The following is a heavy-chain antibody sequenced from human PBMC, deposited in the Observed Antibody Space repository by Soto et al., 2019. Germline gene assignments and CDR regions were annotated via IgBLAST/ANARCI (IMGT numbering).Heavy chain of an antibody. V-gene: IGHV3-33*01. CDR2: IWCDGSNK. CDR3: AGDMNGGCYCGRSYYFDY. J-gene: IGHJ4*02. CDR1: GFTFSSYG. Sequence: QVQLVESGGGVVQPGRSLRLSCAASGFTFSSYGMHWVRQAPGKGLEWVAVIWCDGSNKYYADSVKGRFTISRDNSKNTLYLQMNSLRAEDTAVYYCAGDMNGGCYCGRSYYFDYWGQGTLVTVSS. D-gene: IGHD1-26*01.